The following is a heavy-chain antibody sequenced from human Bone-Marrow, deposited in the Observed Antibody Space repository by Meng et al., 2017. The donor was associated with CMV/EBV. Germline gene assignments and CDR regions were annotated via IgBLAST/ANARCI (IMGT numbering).Heavy chain of an antibody. J-gene: IGHJ4*02. Sequence: GDTFTSYYMHWVRQAPGQGLEWMGIINPSGGSTSYAQKFQGRVTMTRNTSTSTVYMELSSLRSEDTAVYYCARDSDIAAAGSLFDYWGQGTLVTVSS. CDR2: INPSGGST. CDR3: ARDSDIAAAGSLFDY. CDR1: GDTFTSYY. D-gene: IGHD6-13*01. V-gene: IGHV1-46*01.